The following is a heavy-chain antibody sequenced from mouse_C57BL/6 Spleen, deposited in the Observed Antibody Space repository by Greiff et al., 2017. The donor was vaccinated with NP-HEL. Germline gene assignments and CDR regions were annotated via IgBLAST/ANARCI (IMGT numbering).Heavy chain of an antibody. D-gene: IGHD1-1*01. CDR3: ARRSDYYGSSYGYYAMDY. CDR1: GYTFTDYY. J-gene: IGHJ4*01. CDR2: IYPGSGNT. Sequence: VQRVESGAELVRPGASVKLSCKASGYTFTDYYINWVKQRPGQGLEWIARIYPGSGNTYYNEKFKGKATLTAEKSSSTAYMQLSSLTSEDSAVYFCARRSDYYGSSYGYYAMDYWGQGTSVTVSS. V-gene: IGHV1-76*01.